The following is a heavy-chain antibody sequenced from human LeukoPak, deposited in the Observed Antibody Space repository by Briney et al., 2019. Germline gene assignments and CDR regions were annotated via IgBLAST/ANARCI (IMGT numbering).Heavy chain of an antibody. CDR1: GGSFSAYY. CDR3: ASFSGDPLSDS. Sequence: PSGTLSLTCAVYGGSFSAYYWNWIRQSPGKGLEWIGEIDHSGTTKYNPSLKSRLTISKDTSRSQFSLRLTSVTAADTAVYFCASFSGDPLSDSWGQGTLVTVSS. D-gene: IGHD4-17*01. V-gene: IGHV4-34*01. CDR2: IDHSGTT. J-gene: IGHJ4*02.